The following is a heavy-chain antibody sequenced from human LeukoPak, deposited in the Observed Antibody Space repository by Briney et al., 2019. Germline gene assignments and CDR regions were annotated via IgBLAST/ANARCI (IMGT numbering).Heavy chain of an antibody. D-gene: IGHD5-12*01. CDR2: ISTSSNYI. V-gene: IGHV3-21*04. J-gene: IGHJ4*02. CDR1: GFTFSRYS. CDR3: AKCGYSGYDSSDY. Sequence: PGGSLRLSCAASGFTFSRYSMNWVRQAPGKGLEWVSSISTSSNYIYYADSVKGRFTISRDNSKNTLYLQMNSLRAEDTAVYYCAKCGYSGYDSSDYWGQGTLVTVSS.